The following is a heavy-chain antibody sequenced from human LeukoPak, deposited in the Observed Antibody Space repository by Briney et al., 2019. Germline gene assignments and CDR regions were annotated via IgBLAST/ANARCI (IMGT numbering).Heavy chain of an antibody. CDR3: ARDWFHAIDY. V-gene: IGHV3-21*01. J-gene: IGHJ4*02. D-gene: IGHD2/OR15-2a*01. CDR1: GFTFSSYS. Sequence: GGSLRLSCAASGFTFSSYSMNWVRQTPGKGLEWVSSITSSSSYIYYADSVKGRFTISRDNAKNTLYLQMNSLRAEDTAVYYCARDWFHAIDYWGQGTLVTVSS. CDR2: ITSSSSYI.